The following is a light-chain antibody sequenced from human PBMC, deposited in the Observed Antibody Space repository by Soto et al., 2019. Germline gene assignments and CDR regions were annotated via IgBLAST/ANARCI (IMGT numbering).Light chain of an antibody. CDR3: QQSYSTLIT. Sequence: IHMTHAPSSLSASVGYRGTITCLASQSISSYLNWYQQKPGKAPKLLIYAASSLQSGVPSRFSGSGSGTDFTLTISSLQPEDFATYYCQQSYSTLITFGQGTRLEIK. J-gene: IGKJ5*01. V-gene: IGKV1-39*01. CDR1: QSISSY. CDR2: AAS.